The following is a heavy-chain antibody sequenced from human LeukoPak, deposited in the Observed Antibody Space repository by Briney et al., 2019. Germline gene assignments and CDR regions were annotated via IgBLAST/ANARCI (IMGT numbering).Heavy chain of an antibody. CDR2: INHSGIT. V-gene: IGHV4-34*01. Sequence: SETLSLTCAVYGGSFSGYYCSWIRQPPGKGLEWIGDINHSGITNYNPSLKSRVTISVDTSKNQISLRLSSVTAADTAVYYCARVKGIAAAGAPFDIWGQGTMVTVSS. J-gene: IGHJ3*02. CDR3: ARVKGIAAAGAPFDI. D-gene: IGHD6-13*01. CDR1: GGSFSGYY.